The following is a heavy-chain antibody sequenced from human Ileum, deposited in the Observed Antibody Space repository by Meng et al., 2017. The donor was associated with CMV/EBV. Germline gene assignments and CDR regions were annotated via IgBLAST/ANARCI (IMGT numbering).Heavy chain of an antibody. CDR3: AHIPRGYTGGWGYFDY. CDR1: GFSLSTNTVG. CDR2: IYWDDDK. D-gene: IGHD6-19*01. J-gene: IGHJ4*02. V-gene: IGHV2-5*02. Sequence: HITLKEYGPTLVKPTQTLTLTCTFSGFSLSTNTVGVGWIRQPPGKALEWLALIYWDDDKRYSPSLKSRLTITKDTSKNQVVLTMTNMDPVDTATYYCAHIPRGYTGGWGYFDYWGQGTLVTVSS.